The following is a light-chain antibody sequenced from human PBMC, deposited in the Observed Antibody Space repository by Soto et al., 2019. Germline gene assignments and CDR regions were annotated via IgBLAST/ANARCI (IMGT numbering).Light chain of an antibody. CDR1: QSISGW. V-gene: IGKV1-5*01. CDR2: DAS. CDR3: QQYNTYWT. J-gene: IGKJ1*01. Sequence: DIQMTQSPSTLSASVGDRVTITCRASQSISGWLAWYQQKPGKAPKLLIYDASNLESGVPSRFSGSGSGTEFTLTISSLQPDDFVTYYCQQYNTYWTFGQGTKVEI.